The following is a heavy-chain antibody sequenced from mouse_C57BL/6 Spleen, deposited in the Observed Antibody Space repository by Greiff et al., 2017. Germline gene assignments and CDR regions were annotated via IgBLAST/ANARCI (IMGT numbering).Heavy chain of an antibody. CDR2: IDPENGDT. Sequence: EVQLQQSGAELVRPGASVKLSCTASGFNIKDDYMHWVKQRPEQGLEWIGWIDPENGDTEYASKFQGKATITADTSSNTAYLQLSSLTSEDTAVYYCITMVTTRFAYWGQGTLVTVSA. D-gene: IGHD2-2*01. J-gene: IGHJ3*01. CDR1: GFNIKDDY. CDR3: ITMVTTRFAY. V-gene: IGHV14-4*01.